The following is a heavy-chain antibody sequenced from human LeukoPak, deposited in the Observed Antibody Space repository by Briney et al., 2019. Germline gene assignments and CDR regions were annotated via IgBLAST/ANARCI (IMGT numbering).Heavy chain of an antibody. V-gene: IGHV1-18*01. J-gene: IGHJ4*02. CDR2: VSCFNGDT. Sequence: ASVKVSCKASGYTFTSYGISWVRQAPGQGLEWMGWVSCFNGDTHYAQKFQGRVTMTRDTSTTTAYMELRNLRSDDTALYYCARDPTNTSGRFAYHDYWGQGTLVTVSS. CDR1: GYTFTSYG. D-gene: IGHD6-19*01. CDR3: ARDPTNTSGRFAYHDY.